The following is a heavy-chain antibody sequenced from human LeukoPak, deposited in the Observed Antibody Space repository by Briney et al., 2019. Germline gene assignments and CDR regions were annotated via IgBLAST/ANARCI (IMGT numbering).Heavy chain of an antibody. J-gene: IGHJ5*02. Sequence: ASVKVTCKASGYTFTSYAVQWVRQAPGQRLEWMGWINAGNGDTKYSQKFQGRVTITRDTSASTAYMELSSLTSEDTAAYYCARGGGYGFNWIDPLGQGTLVTVSS. CDR1: GYTFTSYA. CDR3: ARGGGYGFNWIDP. D-gene: IGHD5-12*01. V-gene: IGHV1-3*01. CDR2: INAGNGDT.